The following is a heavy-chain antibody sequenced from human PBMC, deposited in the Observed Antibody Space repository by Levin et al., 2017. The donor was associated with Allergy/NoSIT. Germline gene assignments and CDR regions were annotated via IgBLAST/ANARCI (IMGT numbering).Heavy chain of an antibody. CDR3: ASLHDYGDYGWFDP. J-gene: IGHJ5*02. V-gene: IGHV3-48*04. CDR2: ISSSSSTI. CDR1: GFTFSSYS. D-gene: IGHD4-17*01. Sequence: PGGSLRLSCAASGFTFSSYSMNWVRQAPGKGLEWVSYISSSSSTIYYADSVKGRFTISRDNAKNSLYLQMNSLRAEDTAVYYCASLHDYGDYGWFDPWGQGTLVTVSS.